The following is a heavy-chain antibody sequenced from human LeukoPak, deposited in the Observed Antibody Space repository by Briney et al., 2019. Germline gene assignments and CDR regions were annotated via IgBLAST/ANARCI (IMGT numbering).Heavy chain of an antibody. V-gene: IGHV4-61*01. CDR2: IYYSGST. CDR1: GGSVSSGNYY. Sequence: SETLSPTCTVSGGSVSSGNYYWSWIRQPPGKGLEWIGYIYYSGSTNYNPSLKSRVTMSVDTSKNQFSLKLTSVTAADTAVYYCARRSGYSPNWFDPWGQGTLVTVSS. D-gene: IGHD3-3*01. CDR3: ARRSGYSPNWFDP. J-gene: IGHJ5*02.